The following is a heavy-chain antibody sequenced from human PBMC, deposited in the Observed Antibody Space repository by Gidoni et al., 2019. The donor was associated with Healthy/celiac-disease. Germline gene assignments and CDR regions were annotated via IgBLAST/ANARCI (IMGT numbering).Heavy chain of an antibody. J-gene: IGHJ5*02. V-gene: IGHV5-51*03. CDR2: IYPGDSDT. CDR3: ARLLKVGIVVGAASP. D-gene: IGHD3-22*01. Sequence: EVQLLPSGAAVKTPGESLQISCKGYGYSFTSYWIGWVRQMPGKGLEWMGIIYPGDSDTRYSPSFQGQVTISADKSISTAYLQWSSLKASDTAMYYCARLLKVGIVVGAASPWGQGTLVTVSS. CDR1: GYSFTSYW.